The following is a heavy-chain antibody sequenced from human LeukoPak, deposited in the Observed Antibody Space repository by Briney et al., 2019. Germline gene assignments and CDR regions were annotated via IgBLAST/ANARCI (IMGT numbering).Heavy chain of an antibody. D-gene: IGHD3-22*01. Sequence: PSDTVSLICAVSGRSIGRYYWRWIRQPRGGGREFIGHIYYTASINNIPSLYSPVTMSVHTVNKQYTLNLSSVPAADTAVYYCAGAFPDSSGYIGPLDHWGQGTLVTVSS. CDR3: AGAFPDSSGYIGPLDH. CDR2: IYYTASI. CDR1: GRSIGRYY. V-gene: IGHV4-59*07. J-gene: IGHJ4*02.